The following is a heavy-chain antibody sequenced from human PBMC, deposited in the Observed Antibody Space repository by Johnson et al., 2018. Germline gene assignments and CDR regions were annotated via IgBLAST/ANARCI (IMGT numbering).Heavy chain of an antibody. CDR2: ISWHSGSI. J-gene: IGHJ1*01. Sequence: VQLVESGGGLVQPGRSXRLSCAASGFTFDDYAMHWVRQAPGKGLEWVSGISWHSGSIGYADSVKGRFTISRDNSKKTLYLRINSLRAEDTAVYYCARSQSAYYGDYVGAEYFQHWGQGTLVTVSS. CDR3: ARSQSAYYGDYVGAEYFQH. V-gene: IGHV3-9*01. CDR1: GFTFDDYA. D-gene: IGHD4-17*01.